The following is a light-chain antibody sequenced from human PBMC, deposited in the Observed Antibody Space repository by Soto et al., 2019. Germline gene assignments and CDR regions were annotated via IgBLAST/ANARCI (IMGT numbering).Light chain of an antibody. Sequence: QSALTQPPSASGSPGQSVAISCTGTSSDVGGYNYVSWYQQHPGKAPKLMIYEVNNRPSGVPDRFSGSKSGNTASLTVSGIQAEDEADYYCSSSAGSSDVFGTGTKVTVL. CDR3: SSSAGSSDV. J-gene: IGLJ1*01. CDR2: EVN. V-gene: IGLV2-8*01. CDR1: SSDVGGYNY.